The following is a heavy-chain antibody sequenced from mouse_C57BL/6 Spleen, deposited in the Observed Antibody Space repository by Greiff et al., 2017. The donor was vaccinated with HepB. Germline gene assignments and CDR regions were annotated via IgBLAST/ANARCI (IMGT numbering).Heavy chain of an antibody. Sequence: EVHLVESGGGLVKPGGSLKLSCAASGFTFSSYTMSWVRQTPEKRLEWVATISGGGGNTYYPDSVKGRFTISRDNAKNTLYLQMSSLRSEDTALYYCARQDDGYPWYFDVWGTGTTVTVSS. V-gene: IGHV5-9*01. CDR1: GFTFSSYT. D-gene: IGHD2-3*01. J-gene: IGHJ1*03. CDR3: ARQDDGYPWYFDV. CDR2: ISGGGGNT.